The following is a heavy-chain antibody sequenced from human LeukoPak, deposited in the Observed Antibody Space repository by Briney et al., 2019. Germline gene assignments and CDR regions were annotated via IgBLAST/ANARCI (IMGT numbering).Heavy chain of an antibody. D-gene: IGHD5-18*01. CDR3: ARESDTAMVTIFDY. CDR2: ISTSSSYI. V-gene: IGHV3-21*01. Sequence: PGGSLRLSCAASGFTFSTYSMNWVRQAPGKGLEWVSSISTSSSYIYYADSVKGRFTISRDNAKNSLYLQMNSLRAEDTAVYYCARESDTAMVTIFDYWGQGTLVTVSS. J-gene: IGHJ4*02. CDR1: GFTFSTYS.